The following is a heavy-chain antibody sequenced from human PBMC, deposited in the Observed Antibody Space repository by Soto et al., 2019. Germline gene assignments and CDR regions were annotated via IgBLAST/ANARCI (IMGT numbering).Heavy chain of an antibody. Sequence: EVQLVQSGAEVKKPGESLKISCKASGYRFTNYWIGWVRQMPGEGLEWMGIIYPGDSDTSYSPSFQGQVTISADKSISTVYLQWRSLRASDTAIYYCARHGECTDGVCDYYYYYGMDVWGQGTTVTVSS. D-gene: IGHD2-8*02. CDR1: GYRFTNYW. V-gene: IGHV5-51*01. CDR2: IYPGDSDT. CDR3: ARHGECTDGVCDYYYYYGMDV. J-gene: IGHJ6*02.